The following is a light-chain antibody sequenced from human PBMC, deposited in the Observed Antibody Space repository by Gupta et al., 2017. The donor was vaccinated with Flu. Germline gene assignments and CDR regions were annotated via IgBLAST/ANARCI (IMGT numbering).Light chain of an antibody. Sequence: QSGLTQPPSVSGAPGQRLTISCTGSSSNLGAGYDVHWYQQFQGKAPKLLLYGNNHRPSGVPDRFSGSKSGTSASLTIPGLQADDEADYYCQYYAISLSGVVFGGGTKLTVL. V-gene: IGLV1-40*01. CDR2: GNN. J-gene: IGLJ3*02. CDR3: QYYAISLSGVV. CDR1: SSNLGAGYD.